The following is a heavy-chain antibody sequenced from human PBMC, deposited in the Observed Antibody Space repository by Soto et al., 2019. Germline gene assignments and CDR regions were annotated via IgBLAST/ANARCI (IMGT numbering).Heavy chain of an antibody. J-gene: IGHJ4*02. CDR3: ARSPPGYDILTGYYNVYYYFDY. Sequence: SETLSLTCTVSGGSISSYYWSWIRQPPGKGLEWIGYIYYSGSTNCNPSLKSRVTISVDTSKNQFSLKLSSVTAADTAVYYCARSPPGYDILTGYYNVYYYFDYWGQGTLVTVSS. CDR2: IYYSGST. D-gene: IGHD3-9*01. CDR1: GGSISSYY. V-gene: IGHV4-59*01.